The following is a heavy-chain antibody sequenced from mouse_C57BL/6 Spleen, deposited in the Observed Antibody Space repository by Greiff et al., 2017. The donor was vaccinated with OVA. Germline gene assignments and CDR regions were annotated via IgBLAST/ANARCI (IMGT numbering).Heavy chain of an antibody. J-gene: IGHJ4*01. V-gene: IGHV1-22*01. Sequence: VQLQQSGPELVKPGASVKMSCKASGYTFTDYNMHWVKQSHGKGLEWIGYINPNNGGTIYNQKFKGKATLTVNKSSITAYMELRSLTSEDSAVYYRARRLYYYGSSSYAMDYWGQGTSVTVSS. CDR3: ARRLYYYGSSSYAMDY. D-gene: IGHD1-1*01. CDR2: INPNNGGT. CDR1: GYTFTDYN.